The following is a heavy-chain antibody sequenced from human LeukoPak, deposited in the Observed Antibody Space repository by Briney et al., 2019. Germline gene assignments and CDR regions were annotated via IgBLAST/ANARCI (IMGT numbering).Heavy chain of an antibody. CDR1: GASISPHY. V-gene: IGHV4-59*11. CDR3: ARGGVGATGDY. CDR2: IYYSGST. J-gene: IGHJ4*02. Sequence: SETLSLTCTVSGASISPHYWTWIRQAPGKGLEWIGYIYYSGSTNYNPSLKSRVTISVDTSKNQFSLKLSSVTAADTAVYYCARGGVGATGDYWGQGTLVTVSS. D-gene: IGHD1-26*01.